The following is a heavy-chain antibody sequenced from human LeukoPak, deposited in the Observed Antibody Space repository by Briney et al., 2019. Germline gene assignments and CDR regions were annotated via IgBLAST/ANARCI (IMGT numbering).Heavy chain of an antibody. CDR3: AHRSITMVRGVIITQPFDY. V-gene: IGHV2-5*02. Sequence: SGPTLVKPTQTLTLTCTFSGFSLSTSGVGVGWIRQPPGKALEWLALIYWDDDKRYSPSLKSRLTITKDTSKNQVVLTMTNMDPVDTATYYCAHRSITMVRGVIITQPFDYWGQGTLVTVSS. J-gene: IGHJ4*02. CDR1: GFSLSTSGVG. CDR2: IYWDDDK. D-gene: IGHD3-10*01.